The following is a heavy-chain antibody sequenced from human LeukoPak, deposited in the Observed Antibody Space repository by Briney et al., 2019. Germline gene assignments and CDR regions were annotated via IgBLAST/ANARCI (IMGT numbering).Heavy chain of an antibody. J-gene: IGHJ4*02. Sequence: GGSLRLSCAASGFSFSTYSMHWVRQAPGKGLEWVSVVFAGGSTYFADSVKGRVTISRDNSKNTLYLQMNSLRAEDTAVYYRAKRAHYYDSYYFDSWGQGTLVTVSS. CDR1: GFSFSTYS. D-gene: IGHD3-22*01. CDR3: AKRAHYYDSYYFDS. CDR2: VFAGGST. V-gene: IGHV3-NL1*01.